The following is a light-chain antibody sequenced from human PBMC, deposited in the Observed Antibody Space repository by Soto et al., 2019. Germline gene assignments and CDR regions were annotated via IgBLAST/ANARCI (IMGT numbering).Light chain of an antibody. CDR2: GAS. Sequence: EIVMTQSPGTLSASPGERATLSCRASQGVSSNLAWYQQKPGQAPRLLIYGASTRAAGIPARFSGSGSGTEFTLTISSLQSEDFVVYYCQQYNNWPPYTFGQGTKLEIK. CDR1: QGVSSN. J-gene: IGKJ2*01. V-gene: IGKV3-15*01. CDR3: QQYNNWPPYT.